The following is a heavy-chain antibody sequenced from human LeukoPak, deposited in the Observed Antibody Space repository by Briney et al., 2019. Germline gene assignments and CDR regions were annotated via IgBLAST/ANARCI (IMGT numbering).Heavy chain of an antibody. CDR3: AREGSWYVRSWFDP. CDR1: GFTFSSYS. V-gene: IGHV3-7*01. Sequence: PGGSLRLSCAASGFTFSSYSMNWVRQAPGKGLEWVANIKQDGSEKYYVDSVKGRFTISRDNAKNSLYLQMNSLRAEDTAVYYCAREGSWYVRSWFDPWGQGTLVTVSS. J-gene: IGHJ5*02. CDR2: IKQDGSEK. D-gene: IGHD6-13*01.